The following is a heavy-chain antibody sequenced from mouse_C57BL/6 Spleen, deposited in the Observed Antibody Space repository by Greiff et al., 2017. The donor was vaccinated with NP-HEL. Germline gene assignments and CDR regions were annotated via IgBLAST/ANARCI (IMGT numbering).Heavy chain of an antibody. D-gene: IGHD2-2*01. V-gene: IGHV1-4*01. Sequence: VQLQQSGAELARPGASVKMSCKASGYTFTSYTMHWVKQRPGQGLEWIGYINPSSGYTKYNQKFKDKATLTADKSSSTAYMQLSSLTSEDSAVYYCARGEGLYYGYDVGAMDYWGQGTSVTVSS. CDR1: GYTFTSYT. J-gene: IGHJ4*01. CDR3: ARGEGLYYGYDVGAMDY. CDR2: INPSSGYT.